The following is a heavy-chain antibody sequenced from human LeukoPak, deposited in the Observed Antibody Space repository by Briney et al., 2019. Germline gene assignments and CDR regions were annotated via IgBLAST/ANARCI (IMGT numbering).Heavy chain of an antibody. CDR2: ISWNSGSI. Sequence: PGGSLRLSCAASGFTFSSYWMHWVRQAPGKGLEWVSGISWNSGSIGYADSVKGRFTISRDNAKNSLYLQMNSLRAEDTALYYCAKDNYYDSSGYLDYWGQGTLVTVSS. J-gene: IGHJ4*02. D-gene: IGHD3-22*01. CDR1: GFTFSSYW. V-gene: IGHV3-9*01. CDR3: AKDNYYDSSGYLDY.